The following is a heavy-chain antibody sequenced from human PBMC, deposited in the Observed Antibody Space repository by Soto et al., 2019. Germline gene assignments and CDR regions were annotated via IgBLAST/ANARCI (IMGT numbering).Heavy chain of an antibody. Sequence: GSLRLSCAASGFTFSSYWMSWVRQAPGKGLEWVANIKQDGSEKYYVDSVKGRFTISRDNAKNSLYLQMNSLRAEDTAVYYCARDKMGAILRYYFDYWGQGTLVTV. J-gene: IGHJ4*02. V-gene: IGHV3-7*01. CDR1: GFTFSSYW. CDR3: ARDKMGAILRYYFDY. D-gene: IGHD3-16*01. CDR2: IKQDGSEK.